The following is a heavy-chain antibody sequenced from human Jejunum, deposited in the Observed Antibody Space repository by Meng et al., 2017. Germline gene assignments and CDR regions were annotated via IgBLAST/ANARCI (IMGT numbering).Heavy chain of an antibody. Sequence: QVQLVQSGAEGKKSGGAGKATGKAAGDTFSDHYIHWVRQAPGQGLEGMGWTNPDTGGTNYAQKFQGWVTMTRDTSISTAYMELRRLRSDDTAVYYCARDAGSFLDYYFDSWGQGTLVTVSS. V-gene: IGHV1-2*04. CDR2: TNPDTGGT. J-gene: IGHJ4*02. CDR3: ARDAGSFLDYYFDS. CDR1: GDTFSDHY. D-gene: IGHD1-1*01.